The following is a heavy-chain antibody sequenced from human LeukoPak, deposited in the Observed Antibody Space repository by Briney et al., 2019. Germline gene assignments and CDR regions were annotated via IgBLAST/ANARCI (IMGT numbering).Heavy chain of an antibody. CDR2: IIPIFGTA. CDR1: GGTFSSYG. Sequence: ASVKVSCKASGGTFSSYGINWVRQAPGQGLEWMGGIIPIFGTANYAQKFQGRVTITADESTSTAYMELSSLRSEDGAVYYCARCPAISSSGWYPCYMDVWGRGTTVTISS. CDR3: ARCPAISSSGWYPCYMDV. J-gene: IGHJ6*03. V-gene: IGHV1-69*13. D-gene: IGHD6-19*01.